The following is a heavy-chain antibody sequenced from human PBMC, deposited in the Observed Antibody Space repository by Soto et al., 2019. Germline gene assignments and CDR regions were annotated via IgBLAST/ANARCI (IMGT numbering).Heavy chain of an antibody. CDR2: ISTSSSTI. CDR1: GFTFSSYA. CDR3: ARDGTVDFYYGMDV. J-gene: IGHJ6*02. V-gene: IGHV3-48*01. Sequence: EVQLVESGGGLEQPGGSLRLSCAASGFTFSSYAMNWVRQAPGKGLEWLSYISTSSSTIYYADSVKGRFTISRDNAKNSLFLQMNSLRAEDTAVYYCARDGTVDFYYGMDVWGQGTTVTVSS. D-gene: IGHD5-12*01.